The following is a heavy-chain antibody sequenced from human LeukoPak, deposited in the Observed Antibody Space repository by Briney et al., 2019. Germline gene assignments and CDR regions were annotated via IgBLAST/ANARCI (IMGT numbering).Heavy chain of an antibody. CDR3: ARDRVVVITNDAFDI. J-gene: IGHJ3*02. CDR2: ISYDGSNK. Sequence: GGSLRLSCAASGFTFSSYAMHWVRQAPGKGLEWVAVISYDGSNKYYADSVKGRFTISRDNSKNTLYLQMNSLRAEDTAVYYYARDRVVVITNDAFDIWGQGTMVTVSS. D-gene: IGHD3-22*01. V-gene: IGHV3-30*04. CDR1: GFTFSSYA.